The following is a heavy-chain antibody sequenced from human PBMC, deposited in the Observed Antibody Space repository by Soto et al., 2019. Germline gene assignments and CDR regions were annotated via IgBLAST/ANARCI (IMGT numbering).Heavy chain of an antibody. J-gene: IGHJ4*02. CDR3: ARRGNNKWDEDFDF. Sequence: ASVKVSCKASGYTFTNYGISWVRQAPGQGLEWVGWISPYNGDTRYAQNVQGRVTLTTDTSTSAAYMELRSLRSDDTALYYCARRGNNKWDEDFDFWGQGTLVTVSS. CDR1: GYTFTNYG. V-gene: IGHV1-18*01. CDR2: ISPYNGDT. D-gene: IGHD1-26*01.